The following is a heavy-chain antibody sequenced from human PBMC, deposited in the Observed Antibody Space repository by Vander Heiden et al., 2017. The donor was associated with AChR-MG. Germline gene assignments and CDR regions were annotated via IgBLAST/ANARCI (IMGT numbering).Heavy chain of an antibody. J-gene: IGHJ6*02. CDR1: GGSISSYY. CDR2: IYYSGST. D-gene: IGHD3-10*01. V-gene: IGHV4-59*01. Sequence: QVQLQESGPGLVKPSETLSLTCTVSGGSISSYYWSWIRQPPGKGLEWIGYIYYSGSTNYNPSLKSRGTISVDTSKNQFSLKLSSVTAADTAVYYCARDAFVDNYYYGMDVWGQGTTGTVAS. CDR3: ARDAFVDNYYYGMDV.